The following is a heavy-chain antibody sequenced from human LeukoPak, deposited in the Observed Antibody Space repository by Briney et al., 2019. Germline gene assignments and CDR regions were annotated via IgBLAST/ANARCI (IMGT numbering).Heavy chain of an antibody. D-gene: IGHD1-26*01. V-gene: IGHV4-34*01. J-gene: IGHJ4*02. CDR2: VNHSGST. CDR3: ARGGIVAPTDY. CDR1: GGSFSGYY. Sequence: SETLSLTCAVYGGSFSGYYWSWIRQPPGKGLEWIGEVNHSGSTKYNPSLKSRVNISIDTSKNQFSLKLSSVTAADTAVYYCARGGIVAPTDYWGQGTLVTVSS.